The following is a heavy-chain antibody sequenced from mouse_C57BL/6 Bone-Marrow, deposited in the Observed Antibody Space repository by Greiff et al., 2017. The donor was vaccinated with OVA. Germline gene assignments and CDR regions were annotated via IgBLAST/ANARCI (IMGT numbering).Heavy chain of an antibody. J-gene: IGHJ4*01. CDR1: GFTFSDYY. CDR3: ARGGRYYYGGAMDY. D-gene: IGHD1-1*01. V-gene: IGHV5-16*01. CDR2: INYDGSST. Sequence: EVKLMESEGGLVQPGSSMKLSCTASGFTFSDYYMAWVRQVPEKGLEWVANINYDGSSTYYLDSLKSRFIISRDNAKNILYLQMSSLKSEDTATYYCARGGRYYYGGAMDYWGQGTSVTVSS.